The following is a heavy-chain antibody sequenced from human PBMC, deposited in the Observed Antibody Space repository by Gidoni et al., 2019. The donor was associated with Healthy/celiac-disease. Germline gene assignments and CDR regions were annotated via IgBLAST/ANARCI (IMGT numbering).Heavy chain of an antibody. CDR2: IKSKMNGATA. J-gene: IGHJ4*02. D-gene: IGHD2-15*01. Sequence: EVQLVESGGGLVKPGGSLRLSCAASGFSFSDAWMNWVRQAPGKGLEWVGRIKSKMNGATADYAAPVKGRFTISRDDSKNTLYLQANNLKIEDTAVYYCVTRGYCSGGSCYTGYWGQGTLVTVSS. V-gene: IGHV3-15*01. CDR3: VTRGYCSGGSCYTGY. CDR1: GFSFSDAW.